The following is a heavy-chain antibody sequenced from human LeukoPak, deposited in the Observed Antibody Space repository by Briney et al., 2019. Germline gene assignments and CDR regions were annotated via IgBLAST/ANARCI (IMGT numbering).Heavy chain of an antibody. CDR1: GYTFTGYY. J-gene: IGHJ5*02. Sequence: SVKVSCKASGYTFTGYYMHWVRQAPGQGLEWMGGIIPIFGTANYAQKFQGRVTITADKSTSTAYMELSSLRSEDTAVYYCARDEQRGYSYARLWWFDPWGQGTLVTVSS. V-gene: IGHV1-69*06. CDR3: ARDEQRGYSYARLWWFDP. D-gene: IGHD5-18*01. CDR2: IIPIFGTA.